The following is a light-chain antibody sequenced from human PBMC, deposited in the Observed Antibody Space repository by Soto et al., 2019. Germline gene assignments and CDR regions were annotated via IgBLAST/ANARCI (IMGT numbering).Light chain of an antibody. V-gene: IGKV3-20*01. CDR1: QSVSGNY. CDR3: QQYNNWPPHT. Sequence: EIVLTQSPGTLSLSPGERATLSCRASQSVSGNYFTWYQQKLGQAPRLLIYGASRRATGIPDRFSGSGSGTDFTLTISRLEPEDFAVYYCQQYNNWPPHTFGQGTKLEIK. CDR2: GAS. J-gene: IGKJ2*01.